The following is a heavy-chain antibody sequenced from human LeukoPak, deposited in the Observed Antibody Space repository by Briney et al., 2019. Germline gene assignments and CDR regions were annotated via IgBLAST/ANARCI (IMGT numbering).Heavy chain of an antibody. Sequence: PGGSLRLSCAASGFTFSRHWMHWVRQAPGKGLVWVSRISDDGSITTYADSVQGRFTISRDNAKSTVFLQMNSQRVEDTAVFFFVRRYYEYNVSDGRFDFWGQGILVTVSS. CDR2: ISDDGSIT. CDR1: GFTFSRHW. V-gene: IGHV3-74*03. J-gene: IGHJ4*02. D-gene: IGHD3-22*01. CDR3: VRRYYEYNVSDGRFDF.